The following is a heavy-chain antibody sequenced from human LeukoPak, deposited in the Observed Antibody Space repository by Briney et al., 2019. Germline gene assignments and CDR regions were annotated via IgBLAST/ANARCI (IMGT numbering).Heavy chain of an antibody. CDR1: GFTFSSYA. Sequence: GRSLRLSCAASGFTFSSYAMHWVRQAPGKGLEWVAVISYDGSNKYYADSVKGRFTISRDNSKNTLYLQMNSLRAEDTAVYYCARVPMYSSSWYGGNYFDYWGQGTLVTVSS. J-gene: IGHJ4*02. V-gene: IGHV3-30*04. CDR3: ARVPMYSSSWYGGNYFDY. CDR2: ISYDGSNK. D-gene: IGHD6-13*01.